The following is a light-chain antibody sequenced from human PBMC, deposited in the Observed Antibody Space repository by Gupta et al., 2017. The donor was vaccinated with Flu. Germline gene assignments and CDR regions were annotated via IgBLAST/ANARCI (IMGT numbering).Light chain of an antibody. CDR2: QDT. CDR3: QAWDTSTNWV. V-gene: IGLV3-1*01. CDR1: KLGDKY. Sequence: PGQTASITCSGYKLGDKYACWYQLKPGQSPVLVIYQDTKRPSGIPERFSGSTSGNTATLTISRTQAMDEGDYYCQAWDTSTNWVFGGGTKLTVL. J-gene: IGLJ3*02.